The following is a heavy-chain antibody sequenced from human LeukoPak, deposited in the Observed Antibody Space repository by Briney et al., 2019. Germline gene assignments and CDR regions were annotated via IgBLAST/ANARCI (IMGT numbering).Heavy chain of an antibody. CDR1: GGTFSSYA. CDR3: AGFWSGYSRGFDY. V-gene: IGHV1-69*05. Sequence: SVKVSCKASGGTFSSYAISWVRQAPGQGLEWMGGIIPIFGTANYAQKFQGRVTITTDESTSTAYMELSSLRSEGTAVYYCAGFWSGYSRGFDYWGQGTLVTVSS. CDR2: IIPIFGTA. D-gene: IGHD3-3*01. J-gene: IGHJ4*02.